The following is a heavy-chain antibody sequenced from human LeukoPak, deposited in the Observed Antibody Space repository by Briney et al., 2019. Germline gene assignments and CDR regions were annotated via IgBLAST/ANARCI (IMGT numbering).Heavy chain of an antibody. CDR3: ARFAVHRRLAVAGQFGLDY. V-gene: IGHV1-69*13. Sequence: EASVKVSCKASGGTFSSYAISWVRQAPGQGLEWMGGIIPIFGTADYAQKFQGRVTITADESTSTAYMELNSLRSGDTAVYYCARFAVHRRLAVAGQFGLDYWGQGTLVTVSS. CDR2: IIPIFGTA. CDR1: GGTFSSYA. J-gene: IGHJ4*02. D-gene: IGHD6-19*01.